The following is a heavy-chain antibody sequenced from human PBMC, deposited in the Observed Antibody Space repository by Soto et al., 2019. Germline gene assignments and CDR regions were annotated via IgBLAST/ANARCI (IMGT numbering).Heavy chain of an antibody. CDR1: GYTFTDHF. J-gene: IGHJ5*02. D-gene: IGHD1-1*01. CDR3: VRDSHNNWGGSGT. CDR2: INTGNGDT. Sequence: VASVKVSCKTSGYTFTDHFMHWVRQAPGQRPEWMGCINTGNGDTTYSQNFQGRLTFGRDTSASSAYMELTSLRSEDTAMYYCVRDSHNNWGGSGTWGKGTLVT. V-gene: IGHV1-3*04.